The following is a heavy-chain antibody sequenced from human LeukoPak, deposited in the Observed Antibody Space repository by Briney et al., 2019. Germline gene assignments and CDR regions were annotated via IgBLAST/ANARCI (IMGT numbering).Heavy chain of an antibody. J-gene: IGHJ4*02. CDR2: ISAYNGNT. CDR1: GGTFSSYG. Sequence: ASVKVSCKASGGTFSSYGISWVRQAPGQGLEWMGWISAYNGNTNYAQKLQGRVTMTTDTSTSTAYMELRSLRSDDTAVYYCARLFLTNYYDSSGYSDYWGQGTLVTVSS. V-gene: IGHV1-18*01. CDR3: ARLFLTNYYDSSGYSDY. D-gene: IGHD3-22*01.